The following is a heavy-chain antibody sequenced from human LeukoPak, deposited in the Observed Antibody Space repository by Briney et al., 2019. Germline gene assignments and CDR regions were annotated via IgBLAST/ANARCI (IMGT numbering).Heavy chain of an antibody. CDR1: GGSISSGGYY. CDR3: ARGSSSSRDY. V-gene: IGHV4-31*03. D-gene: IGHD6-6*01. Sequence: SETLSLTCTVSGGSISSGGYYWSWIRQHPGKGLEWIGYIYYSGSTYYNPSLKSRVTISVDTSKNHFSLKLSSVTAADTAVYYCARGSSSSRDYWGQGTLVTVSS. CDR2: IYYSGST. J-gene: IGHJ4*02.